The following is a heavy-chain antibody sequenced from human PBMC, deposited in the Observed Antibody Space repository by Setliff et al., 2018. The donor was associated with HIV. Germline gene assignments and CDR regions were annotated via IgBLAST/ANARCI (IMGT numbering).Heavy chain of an antibody. CDR1: GYNFPNYW. CDR3: ARHEMGTNGVVWFDP. Sequence: PGESLKISCKGSGYNFPNYWIGWVRQTPGKGLEWMGVIFPDASDTRYSPSFQGHVTISADKSISTAYLKWSSLKASDTAIYFCARHEMGTNGVVWFDPWGQGTLVTVSS. J-gene: IGHJ5*01. D-gene: IGHD2-8*01. CDR2: IFPDASDT. V-gene: IGHV5-51*01.